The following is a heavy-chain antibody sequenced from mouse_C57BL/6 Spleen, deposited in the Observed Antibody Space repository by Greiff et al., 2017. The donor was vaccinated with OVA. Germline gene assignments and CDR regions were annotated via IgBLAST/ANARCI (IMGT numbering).Heavy chain of an antibody. CDR1: GFTFTDYY. J-gene: IGHJ3*01. CDR2: ISNKANGYTT. V-gene: IGHV7-3*01. D-gene: IGHD2-4*01. CDR3: VRYIDYGGRFAY. Sequence: EVQGVESGGGLVQPGGSLSLSCAASGFTFTDYYMSWVRQPPGKALEWLGFISNKANGYTTEYSASVKGRFTISRDNSQSILYLQMNALRAEDGATYCCVRYIDYGGRFAYWGQGTLVTVSA.